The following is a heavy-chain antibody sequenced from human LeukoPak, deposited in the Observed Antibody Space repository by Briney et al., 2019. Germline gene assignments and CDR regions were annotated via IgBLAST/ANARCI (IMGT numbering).Heavy chain of an antibody. CDR2: INAYNGNT. V-gene: IGHV1-18*04. CDR1: GCTFTHYF. D-gene: IGHD5-18*01. Sequence: ASVQDSFQCSGCTFTHYFLYWLRPPAAREVAGMGWINAYNGNTNNAQKLQGRATMTTDTSTSTAYMELKSLRSDDTAVYYCARGGIDVDTAMVTEDYWGQGTLVTVSS. CDR3: ARGGIDVDTAMVTEDY. J-gene: IGHJ4*02.